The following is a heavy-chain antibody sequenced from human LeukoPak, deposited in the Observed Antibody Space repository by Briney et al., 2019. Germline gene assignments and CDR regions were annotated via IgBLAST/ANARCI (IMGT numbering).Heavy chain of an antibody. D-gene: IGHD3-22*01. CDR2: ISGSGGST. V-gene: IGHV3-23*01. CDR3: AKDGGGYDTSGYYYGDY. Sequence: GGSLRPSCAASGFTFSSYAMSWVRQAPGKGLEWVSTISGSGGSTYYADSVKGRFTVSRDNSKNTLYLQMNSLRAEDTAVYYCAKDGGGYDTSGYYYGDYWGQGTLVTVSS. J-gene: IGHJ4*02. CDR1: GFTFSSYA.